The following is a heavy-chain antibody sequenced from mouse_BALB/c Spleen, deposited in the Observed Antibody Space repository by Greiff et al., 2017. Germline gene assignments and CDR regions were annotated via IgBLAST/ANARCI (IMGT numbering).Heavy chain of an antibody. V-gene: IGHV1-7*01. CDR1: GYTFTSYW. CDR3: ARVNYPMDY. Sequence: QVQLQQSGAELAKPGASVKMSCKASGYTFTSYWMHWVKQRPGQGLEWIGYINPSTGYTEYNQKFKDKATLTADKSSSTAYMQLSSLTSEDSAVYYCARVNYPMDYWGQGTSVTVSS. CDR2: INPSTGYT. J-gene: IGHJ4*01.